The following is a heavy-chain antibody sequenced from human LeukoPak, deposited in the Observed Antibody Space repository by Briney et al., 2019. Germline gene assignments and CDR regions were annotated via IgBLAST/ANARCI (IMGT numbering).Heavy chain of an antibody. D-gene: IGHD2-21*02. V-gene: IGHV4-59*10. CDR1: GGSFSGYY. CDR2: MYSSGNT. J-gene: IGHJ3*02. Sequence: SETLSLTCAVYGGSFSGYYWSWLRQPAGKGLEWIGRMYSSGNTNYNPSLKSRVTISLDTSGNQFSLKLSSVTAAGTAVYYCASGYCGGACQLGGVDMWGQGTMVTVSS. CDR3: ASGYCGGACQLGGVDM.